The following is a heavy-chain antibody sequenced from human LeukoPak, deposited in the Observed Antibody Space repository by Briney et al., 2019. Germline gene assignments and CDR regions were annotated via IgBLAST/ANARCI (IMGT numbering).Heavy chain of an antibody. CDR2: INPSGGST. V-gene: IGHV1-46*01. Sequence: GASVKVSCKASGYTFTSYGINWVRQAPGQGLGWMGIINPSGGSTSYAQKFQGRVTMTRDMSTSTVYMELSSLRSEDTAVYYCARAPAAFDYWGQGTLVTVSS. J-gene: IGHJ4*02. CDR1: GYTFTSYG. CDR3: ARAPAAFDY. D-gene: IGHD2-2*01.